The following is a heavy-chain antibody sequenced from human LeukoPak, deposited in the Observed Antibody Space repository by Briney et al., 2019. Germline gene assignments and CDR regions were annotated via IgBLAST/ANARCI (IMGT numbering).Heavy chain of an antibody. V-gene: IGHV4-34*01. J-gene: IGHJ4*02. Sequence: AETLSLTCAVYGGSFSGYYWSWIRQPPGKGLEWIGEINHSGSTNYNPSLKSRVTISVDTSKNQFSLKLSSVTAADTAVYYCARVGWWVRGPTRWGQGTLVTVSS. CDR2: INHSGST. CDR3: ARVGWWVRGPTR. D-gene: IGHD3-10*01. CDR1: GGSFSGYY.